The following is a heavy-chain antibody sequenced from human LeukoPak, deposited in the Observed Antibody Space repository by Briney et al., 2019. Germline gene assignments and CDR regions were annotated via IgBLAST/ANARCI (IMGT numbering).Heavy chain of an antibody. Sequence: SETLSLTCAVYGGSFSNYYWTWIRQPPGKGLEWIGGIYHSGITRYNPSLKSRVTISVDTSKNQFSLKLRSVTAADTAVYYCARFYDYYYYMDVWGKGTTVSVAS. CDR2: IYHSGIT. CDR3: ARFYDYYYYMDV. J-gene: IGHJ6*03. V-gene: IGHV4-34*01. CDR1: GGSFSNYY.